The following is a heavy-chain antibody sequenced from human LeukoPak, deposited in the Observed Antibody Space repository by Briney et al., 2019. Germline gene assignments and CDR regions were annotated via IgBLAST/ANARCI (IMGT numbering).Heavy chain of an antibody. J-gene: IGHJ4*02. CDR2: INTSGCT. V-gene: IGHV4-61*02. D-gene: IGHD1-26*01. CDR3: ARHVGSYIEY. CDR1: GNSISSGDNY. Sequence: SETLSLTCTVSGNSISSGDNYWSWLRQPAGKGLEWIGRINTSGCTNYNPSLQSRVTISGDTSKNQFSLRLRSVTAADTAVYYCARHVGSYIEYWGQGTLVTVSS.